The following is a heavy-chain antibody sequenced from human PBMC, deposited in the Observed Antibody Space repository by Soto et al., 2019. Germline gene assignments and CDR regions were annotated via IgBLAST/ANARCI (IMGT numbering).Heavy chain of an antibody. CDR1: GGAFNNYG. V-gene: IGHV1-69*01. CDR3: ARDADLSNSYGDFDY. D-gene: IGHD6-6*01. J-gene: IGHJ4*02. CDR2: IIPLFSTT. Sequence: QVELVQSGAEVKKPGSSVRVSCQASGGAFNNYGFTWVRQASGQGLEWMGQIIPLFSTTDYAQKFQGRVSITADGSTSTVHMELSSLKYEDTAVYCCARDADLSNSYGDFDYWGQGTLVIVSS.